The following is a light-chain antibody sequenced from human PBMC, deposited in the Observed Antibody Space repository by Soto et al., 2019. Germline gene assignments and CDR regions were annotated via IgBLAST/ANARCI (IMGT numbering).Light chain of an antibody. CDR1: SSDVGGYDY. CDR3: SSYSISTAYL. Sequence: QSALTQPASVSGSPGQSITISCTGTSSDVGGYDYVSWYQIHPGKAPKLMVFEVSNRPSGVSYRFSGSKSGNTASLTISGLQAEDEAGYFCSSYSISTAYLFGTGTKLTVL. V-gene: IGLV2-14*01. CDR2: EVS. J-gene: IGLJ1*01.